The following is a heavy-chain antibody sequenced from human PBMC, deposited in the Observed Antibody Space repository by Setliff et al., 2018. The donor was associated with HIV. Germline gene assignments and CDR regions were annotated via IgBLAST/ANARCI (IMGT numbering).Heavy chain of an antibody. V-gene: IGHV4-34*01. J-gene: IGHJ2*01. CDR2: INHSGST. D-gene: IGHD7-27*01. CDR3: ASSGLTGDHWYIDL. CDR1: GGSFSGYY. Sequence: SETLSLTCAVYGGSFSGYYWSWIRQPPGKGLEWIGEINHSGSTNYNPSLKSRVTISVDTSKNQFSLKLSSVTAADTAVYYCASSGLTGDHWYIDLWGRGTLVTVSS.